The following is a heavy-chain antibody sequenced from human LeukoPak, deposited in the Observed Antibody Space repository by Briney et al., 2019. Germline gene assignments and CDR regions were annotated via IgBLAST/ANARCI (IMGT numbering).Heavy chain of an antibody. CDR2: ISPNSGAT. Sequence: GASVKVSCKASGYTFTGYYIHWVRQAPGQGLEWMGRISPNSGATNYAQKFQDRVTVTRDTSINTAYMELSRLTSDDTAVYYCAGKSATVGDNWFDPWGQGTLVTVSS. D-gene: IGHD3-16*01. CDR1: GYTFTGYY. J-gene: IGHJ5*02. V-gene: IGHV1-2*06. CDR3: AGKSATVGDNWFDP.